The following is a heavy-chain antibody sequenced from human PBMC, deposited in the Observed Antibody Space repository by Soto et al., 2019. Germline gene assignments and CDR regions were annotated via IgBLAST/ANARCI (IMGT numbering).Heavy chain of an antibody. CDR2: IYYSGST. Sequence: QLQLQESGPGLVKPSETLSLTCTVSGGSISSSSYYWGWIRRPPGKGLEWIGRIYYSGSTYYTPSLKSRGTISVDTSKHQFSLKLSSVTAADTAVYYCARHTPAISISDHWGQGTLVTVSS. D-gene: IGHD2-15*01. J-gene: IGHJ4*02. V-gene: IGHV4-39*01. CDR3: ARHTPAISISDH. CDR1: GGSISSSSYY.